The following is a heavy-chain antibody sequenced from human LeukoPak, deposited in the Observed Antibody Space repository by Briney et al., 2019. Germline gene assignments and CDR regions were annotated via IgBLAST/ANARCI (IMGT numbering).Heavy chain of an antibody. J-gene: IGHJ4*02. V-gene: IGHV3-49*03. D-gene: IGHD1-7*01. CDR3: TRDRITGTARY. CDR1: GFTFGDYA. CDR2: IRSKAYGGTT. Sequence: GGSLRLSCTASGFTFGDYAMSWFRQAPGEGLEWVGFIRSKAYGGTTEYAASVKGRFTISRDDSKSIAYLQMNSLKTEDTAVYYCTRDRITGTARYWGQGTLVTVSS.